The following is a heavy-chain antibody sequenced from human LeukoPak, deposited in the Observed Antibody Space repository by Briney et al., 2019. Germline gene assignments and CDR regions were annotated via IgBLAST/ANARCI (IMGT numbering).Heavy chain of an antibody. CDR3: ARGLSSSWYSYYYYYGMDV. V-gene: IGHV1-2*02. J-gene: IGHJ6*02. CDR1: GYTFTGYY. D-gene: IGHD6-13*01. Sequence: GASVKVSCKASGYTFTGYYMHWVRQAPGQGLEWMGWINPNSGGTNYAQKFQGRVTMTRDTSISTAYMELSRLRSDDTAVYYCARGLSSSWYSYYYYYGMDVWCQGTTVTVSS. CDR2: INPNSGGT.